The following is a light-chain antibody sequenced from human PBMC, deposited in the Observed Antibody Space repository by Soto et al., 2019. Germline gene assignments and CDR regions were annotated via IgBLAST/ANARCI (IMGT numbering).Light chain of an antibody. CDR3: QQRSNWPPGYT. V-gene: IGKV3-11*01. CDR1: QSVSSY. CDR2: DAS. Sequence: EIVLTQSPATLSLSPGERATLSCSASQSVSSYLALYQQKPGQAPRLLIYDASNRATGIPARFSGSGSGTDFTLTISSLEPEDFAVYYCQQRSNWPPGYTFGQGTKLEIK. J-gene: IGKJ2*01.